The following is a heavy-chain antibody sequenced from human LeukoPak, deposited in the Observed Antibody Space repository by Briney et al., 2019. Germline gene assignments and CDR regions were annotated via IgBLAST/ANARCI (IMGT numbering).Heavy chain of an antibody. CDR2: ISSSGSTI. J-gene: IGHJ4*02. CDR3: ARDAPLPDF. V-gene: IGHV3-48*03. Sequence: PGGSLRLSCAASGFTFSSYEMNWVRQAPGKGLEWVSYISSSGSTIYYADSVRGRFTISRDNAKNSLYLQMNSLRAEDTAVYYCARDAPLPDFWGQGTLVTVSS. D-gene: IGHD1-26*01. CDR1: GFTFSSYE.